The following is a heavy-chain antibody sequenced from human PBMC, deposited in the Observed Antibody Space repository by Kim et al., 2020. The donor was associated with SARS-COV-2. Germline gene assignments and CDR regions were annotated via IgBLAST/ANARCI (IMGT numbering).Heavy chain of an antibody. CDR3: ARGIPMVRGVLRWFDP. Sequence: PSLQSRVTISVDTSKNQFSLKLSSVTAADTAVYYCARGIPMVRGVLRWFDPWGQGTLVTVSS. J-gene: IGHJ5*02. V-gene: IGHV4-59*09. D-gene: IGHD3-10*01.